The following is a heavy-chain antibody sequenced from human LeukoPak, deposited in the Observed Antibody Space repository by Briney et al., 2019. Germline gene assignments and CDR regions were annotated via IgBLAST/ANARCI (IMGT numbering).Heavy chain of an antibody. CDR1: GGTFSSYA. J-gene: IGHJ4*02. Sequence: SVKVSCKASGGTFSSYAISWVRQAPGQGLEWMGRIIPILGIANYAQKFQGRVTITADKSTSTAYMELSSLRSKDTAVYYCAREGYYYGDYYFDYWGQGTLVTVSS. CDR3: AREGYYYGDYYFDY. V-gene: IGHV1-69*04. D-gene: IGHD4-17*01. CDR2: IIPILGIA.